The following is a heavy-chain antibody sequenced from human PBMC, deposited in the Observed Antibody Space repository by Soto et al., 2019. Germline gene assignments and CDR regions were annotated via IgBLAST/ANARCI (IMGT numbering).Heavy chain of an antibody. D-gene: IGHD1-26*01. V-gene: IGHV4-4*02. CDR2: IYHSGST. J-gene: IGHJ4*02. CDR3: ARMVGATLGDI. CDR1: GASLRSTTSGKW. Sequence: QVQLQESGPGLVRPSGTLSLTCAVSGASLRSTTSGKWWSWVRQPPGKWLEWVGGIYHSGSTNCNPSLKSRVAMSVDNAKNQFSLKLSSVTAADTAVYYCARMVGATLGDIWGQGTLVTVSS.